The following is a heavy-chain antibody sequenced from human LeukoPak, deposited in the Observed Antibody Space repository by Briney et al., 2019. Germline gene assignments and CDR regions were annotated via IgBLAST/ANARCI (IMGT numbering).Heavy chain of an antibody. CDR1: GGSISGHY. D-gene: IGHD6-19*01. CDR3: ARKYSSGWSSFDY. Sequence: SETLSLTCTVSGGSISGHYWSWIRQPPGKGLEWIGNIFYSGSTNYNPSLKSRVTISVDTSKNQFSLKLSSVTTADTAVYYCARKYSSGWSSFDYWGQGSLVTVSS. V-gene: IGHV4-59*11. J-gene: IGHJ4*02. CDR2: IFYSGST.